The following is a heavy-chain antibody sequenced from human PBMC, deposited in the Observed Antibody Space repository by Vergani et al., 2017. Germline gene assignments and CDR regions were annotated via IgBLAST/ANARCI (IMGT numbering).Heavy chain of an antibody. Sequence: QVQLQESGPGLVKPPGTLSLICAVSGYSISSNNCWTWVRQPPGKGLEWIGEICHTEDTKYSPSLKSRVTVSVDESRNLFSLRLNSVTAADTAVYYCATIGYRRWGYYFDYWGQGILVTVSS. J-gene: IGHJ4*02. D-gene: IGHD2-2*02. V-gene: IGHV4-4*03. CDR3: ATIGYRRWGYYFDY. CDR2: ICHTEDT. CDR1: GYSISSNNC.